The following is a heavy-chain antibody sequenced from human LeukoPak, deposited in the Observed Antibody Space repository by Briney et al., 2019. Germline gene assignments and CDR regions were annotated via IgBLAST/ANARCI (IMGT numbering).Heavy chain of an antibody. J-gene: IGHJ4*02. CDR3: AREYSSGTFDY. Sequence: RASVKVSCKASGYTFTSYYMHWVRQAPGQGLEWMGIINPSGGSTSYAQKFQGRVTMTRDMSTSTVYMELSSLRSEDTAVYYCAREYSSGTFDYWGQGTLVTVSS. D-gene: IGHD3-22*01. CDR2: INPSGGST. V-gene: IGHV1-46*01. CDR1: GYTFTSYY.